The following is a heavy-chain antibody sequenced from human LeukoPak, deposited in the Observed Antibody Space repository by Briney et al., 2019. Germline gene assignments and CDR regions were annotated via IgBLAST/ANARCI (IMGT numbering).Heavy chain of an antibody. V-gene: IGHV4-39*07. CDR1: GGSISSSSYY. Sequence: SETLSLTCTVSGGSISSSSYYWGWIRQPPGKGLEWIGSIYYSGSTYYNPSLKSRVTISVDTSKNQFSLKLSSVTAADTAVYYCAREGVAARPKGPYNWFDPWGQGTLVTVSS. D-gene: IGHD6-6*01. J-gene: IGHJ5*02. CDR3: AREGVAARPKGPYNWFDP. CDR2: IYYSGST.